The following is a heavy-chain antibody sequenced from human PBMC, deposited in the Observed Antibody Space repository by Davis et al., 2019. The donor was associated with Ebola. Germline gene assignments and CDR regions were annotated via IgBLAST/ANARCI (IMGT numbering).Heavy chain of an antibody. CDR2: INYSGST. CDR3: AREEA. J-gene: IGHJ5*02. V-gene: IGHV4-34*01. Sequence: MPSETLSLTCAVYAGSFSGYSWSWIRQPPGKGLEWIGEINYSGSTNYNSSLKSRVTISVDTSKNQFSLKLSSVTAADTAVYYCAREEAWGQGTLVTVSS. CDR1: AGSFSGYS.